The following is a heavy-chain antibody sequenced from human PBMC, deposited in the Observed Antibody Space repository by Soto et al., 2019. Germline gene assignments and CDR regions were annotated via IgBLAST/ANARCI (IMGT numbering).Heavy chain of an antibody. CDR1: GGSFSGYY. V-gene: IGHV4-34*01. CDR3: ATNYDSSGYFDY. D-gene: IGHD3-22*01. Sequence: KTSETLSLTCAVYGGSFSGYYWCWIRQPPGKGLEWIGEINHSGSTNYNPSLKSRVTISVDTSKNQFSLKLSSVTAADTAVYYCATNYDSSGYFDYWGQGTLVTVS. CDR2: INHSGST. J-gene: IGHJ4*02.